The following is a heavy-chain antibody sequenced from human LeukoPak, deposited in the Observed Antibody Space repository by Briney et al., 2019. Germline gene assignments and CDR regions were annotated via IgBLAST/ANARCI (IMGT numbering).Heavy chain of an antibody. V-gene: IGHV3-23*01. CDR1: GFTFSGYA. CDR2: ISGSGGST. CDR3: ARPRTTSYYYYYGMDV. Sequence: GSLRLSCAASGFTFSGYAMSWVRQAPGKGLEWVSAISGSGGSTYYADSVKGRFTISRDNSKNTLYLQMNSLRAEDTAVYYCARPRTTSYYYYYGMDVWGQGTTVTVSS. D-gene: IGHD4-17*01. J-gene: IGHJ6*02.